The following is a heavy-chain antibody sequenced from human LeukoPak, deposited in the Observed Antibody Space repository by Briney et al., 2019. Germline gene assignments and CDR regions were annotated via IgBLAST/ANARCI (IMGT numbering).Heavy chain of an antibody. D-gene: IGHD6-13*01. V-gene: IGHV3-30-3*01. CDR3: ARDTSSWSNLYYYYYGMDV. J-gene: IGHJ6*02. CDR2: ISYDGSNK. CDR1: GFTFSSYA. Sequence: PGRSLRLSCAASGFTFSSYAMHWVRQAPGKGLECVAVISYDGSNKYYADSVKGRFTISRDNSKNTLYLQMNSLRAEDTAVYYCARDTSSWSNLYYYYYGMDVWGQGTTVTVSS.